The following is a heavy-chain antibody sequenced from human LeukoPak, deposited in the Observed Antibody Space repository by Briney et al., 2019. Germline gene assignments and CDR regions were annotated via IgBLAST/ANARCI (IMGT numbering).Heavy chain of an antibody. CDR3: ARAYCSSITCFE. CDR1: GFIVCRYS. D-gene: IGHD2-2*01. V-gene: IGHV3-48*01. J-gene: IGHJ4*02. Sequence: GGSLRLSCAASGFIVCRYSMTWVRQAPGKGLEWVSSISTSYSGIYYADSVKGRFTISRDNAKNSLYLQMDSLRADDTAVYYCARAYCSSITCFEWGQGTLVTVSS. CDR2: ISTSYSGI.